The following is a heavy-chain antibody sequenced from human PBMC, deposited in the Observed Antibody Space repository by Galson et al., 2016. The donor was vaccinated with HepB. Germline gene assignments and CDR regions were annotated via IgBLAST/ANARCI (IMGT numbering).Heavy chain of an antibody. CDR3: ARDFMPHVEVGWLDP. D-gene: IGHD2-2*01. J-gene: IGHJ5*02. Sequence: SETLSLTCTVSGASMRSHYWTWMRQPPEKGLEWIGNIYDGGNINYNVSLESRVTISIETSRNQFSLKLTSVTAADTAVYYCARDFMPHVEVGWLDPWGQGILVTVSS. CDR2: IYDGGNI. CDR1: GASMRSHY. V-gene: IGHV4-59*11.